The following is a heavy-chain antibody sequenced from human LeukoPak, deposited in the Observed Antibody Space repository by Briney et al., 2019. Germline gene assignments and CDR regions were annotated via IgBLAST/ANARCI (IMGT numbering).Heavy chain of an antibody. J-gene: IGHJ4*02. CDR2: IKGDGSAK. CDR3: ARLVLSRTWFDDF. CDR1: GFTFSSYW. V-gene: IGHV3-7*01. Sequence: GGSLRLSCAASGFTFSSYWMSWVRRALGKGLEWLANIKGDGSAKYYVDSVKGRFTITRDNAKSSLFLQMNSLRAEDTAVYYCARLVLSRTWFDDFWGQGTLVTVSS. D-gene: IGHD6-13*01.